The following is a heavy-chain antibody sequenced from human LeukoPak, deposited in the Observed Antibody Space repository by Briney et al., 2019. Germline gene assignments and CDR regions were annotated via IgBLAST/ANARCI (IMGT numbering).Heavy chain of an antibody. D-gene: IGHD2-21*02. V-gene: IGHV3-7*01. J-gene: IGHJ1*01. CDR1: GFTFSSYA. CDR3: ARGDSPGHAEGYFQH. Sequence: PGGSLRLSCAASGFTFSSYAMSWVRQAPGKGLEWVANIKQDGSEKYYADSVKGRFTISRDNSKNTLYLQMNSLRAEDTAVYYCARGDSPGHAEGYFQHWGQGTLVTVSS. CDR2: IKQDGSEK.